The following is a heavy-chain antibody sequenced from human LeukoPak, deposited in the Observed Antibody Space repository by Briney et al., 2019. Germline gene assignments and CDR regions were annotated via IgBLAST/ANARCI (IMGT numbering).Heavy chain of an antibody. J-gene: IGHJ3*02. CDR1: GDSVSSGSYY. CDR2: IHYSGST. V-gene: IGHV4-61*01. D-gene: IGHD2-15*01. Sequence: PSETLSLTCTVSGDSVSSGSYYWSWIRQPPGRGLEWIGYIHYSGSTNYNPSLKSRVTMLVDTSKNQFSLKLSSVTAADTAVYYCARRGNHPGYCSGGTCQGQGAFDIWGPGTMVTVSS. CDR3: ARRGNHPGYCSGGTCQGQGAFDI.